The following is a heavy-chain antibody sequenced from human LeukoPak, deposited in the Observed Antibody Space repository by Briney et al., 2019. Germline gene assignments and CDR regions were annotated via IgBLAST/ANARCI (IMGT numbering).Heavy chain of an antibody. CDR3: AGDTAYYDVWNGYLPLDY. D-gene: IGHD3-3*01. CDR2: IRQDGSET. V-gene: IGHV3-7*01. J-gene: IGHJ4*02. Sequence: GGSLRLSCAASGFTFGTYWMSWVRQAPGKGLEWVANIRQDGSETYYVDSVKGRFTISRDNAKNSLYLQMNSLRAKDTAVYYCAGDTAYYDVWNGYLPLDYWGQGTLVTVSS. CDR1: GFTFGTYW.